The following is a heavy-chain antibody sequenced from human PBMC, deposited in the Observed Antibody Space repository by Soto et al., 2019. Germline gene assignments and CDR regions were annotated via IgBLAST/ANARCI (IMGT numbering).Heavy chain of an antibody. D-gene: IGHD1-26*01. CDR1: GGSISSGNW. CDR3: ARVSGSYYYGMDV. J-gene: IGHJ6*02. CDR2: IYHSGST. V-gene: IGHV4-4*02. Sequence: PSETLSLTCAVSGGSISSGNWWSWVRQPPGKGLEWIGEIYHSGSTNYNPSLKSRVTISVDKSKNQFSLKLSSVIAADTAVYYCARVSGSYYYGMDVWGQGTTVTVSS.